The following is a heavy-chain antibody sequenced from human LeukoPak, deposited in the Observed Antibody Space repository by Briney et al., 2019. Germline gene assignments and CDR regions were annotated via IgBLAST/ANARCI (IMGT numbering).Heavy chain of an antibody. D-gene: IGHD1-26*01. Sequence: GGSLRLSCAASEFTFSSYSMNWVRQAPGKGLEWVSYITNSGNSKSYADSVKGRFTISRDNTKNSLYLQMNSLRAEDTAVYYCARDLYSYWGQGTLVTVSS. CDR2: ITNSGNSK. V-gene: IGHV3-48*01. CDR3: ARDLYSY. J-gene: IGHJ4*02. CDR1: EFTFSSYS.